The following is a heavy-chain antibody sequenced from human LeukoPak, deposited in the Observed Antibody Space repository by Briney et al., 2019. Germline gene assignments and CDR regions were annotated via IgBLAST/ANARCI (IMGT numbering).Heavy chain of an antibody. Sequence: APVKVSCKASNYTFNSYGISWVRQAPGQGLEWMGWISDYNGNTNYAQKLQGRVTMTTDTSTSTAYMELRSLRSDDTAVYYCARDIAVAAIIPPYFDYWGQGTLVTVSS. CDR2: ISDYNGNT. D-gene: IGHD6-19*01. CDR3: ARDIAVAAIIPPYFDY. CDR1: NYTFNSYG. J-gene: IGHJ4*02. V-gene: IGHV1-18*01.